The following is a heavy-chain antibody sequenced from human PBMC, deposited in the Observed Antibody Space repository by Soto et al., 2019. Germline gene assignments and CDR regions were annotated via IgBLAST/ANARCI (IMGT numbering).Heavy chain of an antibody. D-gene: IGHD4-17*01. CDR1: GGSFSGYY. CDR3: ASTEYYFDY. J-gene: IGHJ4*02. Sequence: SETLSLTCAVYGGSFSGYYWSWIRQPPGKGLEWIGEISHSGSTNYNPSLKSRVTISVDTSKNQFSLKLSSVTAADTAVYYCASTEYYFDYWGQGTLVTVSS. CDR2: ISHSGST. V-gene: IGHV4-34*01.